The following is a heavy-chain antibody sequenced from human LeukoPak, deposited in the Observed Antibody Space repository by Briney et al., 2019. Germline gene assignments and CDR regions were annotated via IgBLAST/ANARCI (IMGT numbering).Heavy chain of an antibody. D-gene: IGHD3-22*01. V-gene: IGHV1-18*01. CDR2: ISAYNGNT. J-gene: IGHJ5*02. Sequence: ASVKVSCKASGYTFTSYGISWVRQAPGQGLEWMGWISAYNGNTNYAQKLQGRVTMTTDTSTSTAYMELSSLRSEDTAVYYCAAEPYYYDSSGYYQPHNWFDPWGQGTLVTVSS. CDR3: AAEPYYYDSSGYYQPHNWFDP. CDR1: GYTFTSYG.